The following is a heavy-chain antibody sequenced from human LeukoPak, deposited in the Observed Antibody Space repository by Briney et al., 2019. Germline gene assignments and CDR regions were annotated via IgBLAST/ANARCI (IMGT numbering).Heavy chain of an antibody. J-gene: IGHJ3*02. D-gene: IGHD4-23*01. CDR2: IIPIFGTA. CDR3: ARDYGGNSFLDAFDI. V-gene: IGHV1-69*06. Sequence: GASVKVSCKASGYTFTSYGISWVRQAPGQGLEWMGGIIPIFGTANYAQKFQGRVTITADKSTSTAYMELSSLRSEDTAVYYCARDYGGNSFLDAFDIWGQGTMVTVSS. CDR1: GYTFTSYG.